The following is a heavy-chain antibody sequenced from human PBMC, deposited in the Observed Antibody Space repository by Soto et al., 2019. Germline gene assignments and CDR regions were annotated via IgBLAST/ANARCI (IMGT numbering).Heavy chain of an antibody. CDR1: GFIFSSYG. D-gene: IGHD3-16*02. CDR2: ISGSGGTK. V-gene: IGHV3-23*01. CDR3: AKDTRLRLGDLSFDAFDP. J-gene: IGHJ5*02. Sequence: PGGSLRLSCAASGFIFSSYGMSWVRQAPGKGLAWVSGISGSGGTKYYADSVKGRFTISRDNSKNTLYLQMNSLRAEDTAVYYCAKDTRLRLGDLSFDAFDPWGQGTLVTVSS.